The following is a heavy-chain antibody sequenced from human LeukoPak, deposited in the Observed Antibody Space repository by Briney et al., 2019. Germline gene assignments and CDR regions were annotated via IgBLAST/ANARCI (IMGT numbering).Heavy chain of an antibody. V-gene: IGHV5-51*01. CDR3: AREAYGSGNPLDY. CDR2: IYPGDSNI. Sequence: GESLQISCKGSGYSFTSYWIGWVRRLPGKGLEWMGIIYPGDSNIRYSPSFQGQVTISADKSISTAYLQWSSLKASDTAMYYCAREAYGSGNPLDYWGQGTLVTVSS. D-gene: IGHD3-10*01. J-gene: IGHJ4*02. CDR1: GYSFTSYW.